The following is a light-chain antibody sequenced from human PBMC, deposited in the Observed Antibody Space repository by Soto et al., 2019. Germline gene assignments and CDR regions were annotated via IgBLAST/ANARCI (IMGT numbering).Light chain of an antibody. V-gene: IGKV3-15*01. CDR3: QQYNNWQVT. J-gene: IGKJ1*01. CDR2: GAS. Sequence: EIAMTQSPATLSVSPGERATLSCRASQSVSSNLAWYQQKPGQAPRLLIYGASTRATGIPARFSGSGSGTEFTLTISSLQSEDFAVYYCQQYNNWQVTFGQGTKVEIK. CDR1: QSVSSN.